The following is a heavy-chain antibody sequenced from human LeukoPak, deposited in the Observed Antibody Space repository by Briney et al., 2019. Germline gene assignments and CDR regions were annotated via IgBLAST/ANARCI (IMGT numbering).Heavy chain of an antibody. D-gene: IGHD4-17*01. Sequence: GASVKVSCKASGGTFSSYTISWVRQAPGQGLEWMGGIIPILGIANYAQKFQGRVTITADKSTSTAYMELSSLRSEDTAVYYCARDSYGDSTYWGQGTLVTVSS. V-gene: IGHV1-69*10. CDR1: GGTFSSYT. CDR3: ARDSYGDSTY. CDR2: IIPILGIA. J-gene: IGHJ4*02.